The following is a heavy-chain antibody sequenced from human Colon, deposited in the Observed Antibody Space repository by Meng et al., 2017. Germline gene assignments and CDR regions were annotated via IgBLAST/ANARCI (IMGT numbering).Heavy chain of an antibody. D-gene: IGHD2/OR15-2a*01. J-gene: IGHJ5*02. V-gene: IGHV4-4*02. CDR3: ARRNSNNWFDP. CDR1: GASISGANW. CDR2: IFHSGTS. Sequence: QARPQESGPGLVKPSGTLALPCAVSGASISGANWWSWVRQTPGKGLEWLGEIFHSGTSNYNPSLKSRVTISVDKSKNQFSLRLSSVTAADTAVYYCARRNSNNWFDPWGQGILVTVSS.